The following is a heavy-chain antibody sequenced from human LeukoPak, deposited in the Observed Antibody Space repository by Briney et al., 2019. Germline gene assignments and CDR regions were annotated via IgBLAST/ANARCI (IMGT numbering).Heavy chain of an antibody. V-gene: IGHV3-7*01. CDR2: IKEDGSEI. Sequence: GGSLILSCAASGFNFSTYWMTWVRQVPGKGLEWVANIKEDGSEIYYVDAVKGRFSISRDNAKTSLYLQMNSLSVADTAVYYCVTDQTGRHPYFFDYWGQGTLVTVSS. CDR3: VTDQTGRHPYFFDY. J-gene: IGHJ4*02. CDR1: GFNFSTYW. D-gene: IGHD3-10*01.